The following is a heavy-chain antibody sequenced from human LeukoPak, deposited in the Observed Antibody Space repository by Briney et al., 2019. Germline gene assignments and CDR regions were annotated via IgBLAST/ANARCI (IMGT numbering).Heavy chain of an antibody. J-gene: IGHJ4*02. CDR1: GFTVSRNY. D-gene: IGHD2-15*01. CDR3: GRSPTLRYCSGGSCQYFDY. CDR2: IKHDGSEK. V-gene: IGHV3-7*01. Sequence: PGGSLRLSCAASGFTVSRNYMSWVRQAPGKGLEWVANIKHDGSEKYKGDSATGRFTISSDNDKNTQYLQMHSMRAEDTAVYYCGRSPTLRYCSGGSCQYFDYWGQGTLVTVSS.